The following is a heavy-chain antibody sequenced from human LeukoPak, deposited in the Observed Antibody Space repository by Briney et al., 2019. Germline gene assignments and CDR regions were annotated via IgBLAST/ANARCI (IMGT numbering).Heavy chain of an antibody. CDR3: ARGPPRSSSSGFDP. D-gene: IGHD6-6*01. V-gene: IGHV3-7*03. J-gene: IGHJ5*02. Sequence: GGSLRLSCPASGFTFRSYWMTWVRQPPGKGLEWVGNIKQDGSEKYYVDSVKGRFTISGDNAKNSLYLQMNSLRAEDTAVYYCARGPPRSSSSGFDPWGQGTLVTVSS. CDR1: GFTFRSYW. CDR2: IKQDGSEK.